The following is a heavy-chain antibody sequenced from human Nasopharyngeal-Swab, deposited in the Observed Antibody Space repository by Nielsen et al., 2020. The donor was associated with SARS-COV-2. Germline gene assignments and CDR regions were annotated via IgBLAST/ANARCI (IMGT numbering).Heavy chain of an antibody. Sequence: KVSRKGSGYSFTTYWIGWVRQMPGKGLEWMGIIYPGDSNTRYSPSFQGQVTISVDKYSSTAYLQWSSLKASDTAIYYCARPMRPMGHYYFGMDVWGQGTTVTVSS. D-gene: IGHD1-26*01. J-gene: IGHJ6*02. V-gene: IGHV5-51*01. CDR3: ARPMRPMGHYYFGMDV. CDR1: GYSFTTYW. CDR2: IYPGDSNT.